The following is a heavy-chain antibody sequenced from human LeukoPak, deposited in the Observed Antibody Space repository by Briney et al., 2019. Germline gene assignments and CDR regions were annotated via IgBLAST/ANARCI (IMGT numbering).Heavy chain of an antibody. D-gene: IGHD3-10*01. CDR1: GFTFGTYW. J-gene: IGHJ4*02. Sequence: PGGSLRLSCGASGFTFGTYWMHWVRQAPGKGLVWVSGSNSDGGTTTYADSVKGRFTISRDNAKNTLYLQMNNLRAEDTAIYYCATDSYVSGSYYRLFYWGQGTLVTVSS. V-gene: IGHV3-74*01. CDR3: ATDSYVSGSYYRLFY. CDR2: SNSDGGTT.